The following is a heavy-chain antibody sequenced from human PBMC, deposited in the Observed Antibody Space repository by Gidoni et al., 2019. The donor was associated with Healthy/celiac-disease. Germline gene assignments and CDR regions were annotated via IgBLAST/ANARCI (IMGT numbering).Heavy chain of an antibody. J-gene: IGHJ3*02. CDR1: GFTFSSYS. V-gene: IGHV3-21*01. CDR2: ISSSSSYI. Sequence: EVQLVESGGGLVKPGGSLRLSCAAYGFTFSSYSMNWVRQAPGKGLEWVSSISSSSSYIYYADSVKGRFTISRDNAKNSLYLQMNSLRAEDTAVYYCARGRIGGGVFDIWGQGTMVTVSS. D-gene: IGHD3-16*01. CDR3: ARGRIGGGVFDI.